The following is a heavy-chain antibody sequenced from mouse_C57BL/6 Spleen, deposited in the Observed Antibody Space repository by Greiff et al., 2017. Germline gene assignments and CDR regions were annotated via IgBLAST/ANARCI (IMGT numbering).Heavy chain of an antibody. CDR2: ISSGSSTI. Sequence: EVQLQESGGGLVKPGGSLKLSCAASGFTFSDYGMHWVRQAPEKGLEWVAYISSGSSTIYYADTVKGRFTISRDNAKNTLFLQMTSLRSEDTAMYYCARRITTVVAGYYYAMDYWGQGTSVTVSS. CDR3: ARRITTVVAGYYYAMDY. D-gene: IGHD1-1*01. V-gene: IGHV5-17*01. CDR1: GFTFSDYG. J-gene: IGHJ4*01.